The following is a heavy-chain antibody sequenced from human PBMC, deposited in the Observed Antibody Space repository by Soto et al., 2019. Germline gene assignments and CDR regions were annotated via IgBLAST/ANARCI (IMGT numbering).Heavy chain of an antibody. J-gene: IGHJ6*02. D-gene: IGHD6-13*01. Sequence: GGSLRLSCAASGFTFSSYGMHWVRQAPGKGLEWVAVIWYDGSNKYYADSVKGRFTISRDNSKNTLYLQMNSLRAEDTAVYYCAKDRIAAAGTEPYYYYGMDVWGQGTTVTVSS. CDR1: GFTFSSYG. CDR3: AKDRIAAAGTEPYYYYGMDV. V-gene: IGHV3-33*06. CDR2: IWYDGSNK.